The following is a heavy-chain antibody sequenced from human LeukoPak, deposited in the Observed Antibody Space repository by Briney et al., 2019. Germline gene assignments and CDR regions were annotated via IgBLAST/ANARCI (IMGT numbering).Heavy chain of an antibody. J-gene: IGHJ4*02. CDR1: GFTFSSYW. V-gene: IGHV3-7*01. Sequence: GGSLRLSCAASGFTFSSYWMSWVRQAPGQGLEWVANRKQDGSDKYDVYSVKGRFTISRDNAKNSLYLQMNSLRADDTALYYCARQYSSSWYALGYLDYWGQRTLVTVSS. D-gene: IGHD6-13*01. CDR3: ARQYSSSWYALGYLDY. CDR2: RKQDGSDK.